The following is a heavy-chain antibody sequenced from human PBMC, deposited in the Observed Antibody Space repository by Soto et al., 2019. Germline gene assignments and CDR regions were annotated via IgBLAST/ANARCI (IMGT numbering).Heavy chain of an antibody. CDR3: AHSVALNFDF. V-gene: IGHV2-5*02. Sequence: ESGPTLVNPTQTLTLTCTFSGFSLSTSGVGVGWIRQPPGKALEWLALIYWDDDKRYSPSLRRRLTITKDTSKKQVVLIMTSVDPVDTATYYCAHSVALNFDFWGQGTLVTVSS. CDR1: GFSLSTSGVG. J-gene: IGHJ4*02. D-gene: IGHD2-21*01. CDR2: IYWDDDK.